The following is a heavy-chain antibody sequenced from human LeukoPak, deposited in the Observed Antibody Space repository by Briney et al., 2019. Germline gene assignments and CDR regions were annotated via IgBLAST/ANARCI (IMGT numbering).Heavy chain of an antibody. CDR3: AKGYSYGELGL. CDR2: IRYDGNSK. J-gene: IGHJ4*02. CDR1: GFTFSSYG. V-gene: IGHV3-30*02. D-gene: IGHD5-18*01. Sequence: AGTLRLSCAASGFTFSSYGMHWVRQAPGKGLEWVAFIRYDGNSKNHADSVKGRFTISRDDFKNTLYLQMSSLRAEDTAIYYCAKGYSYGELGLWGQGTLVTVSS.